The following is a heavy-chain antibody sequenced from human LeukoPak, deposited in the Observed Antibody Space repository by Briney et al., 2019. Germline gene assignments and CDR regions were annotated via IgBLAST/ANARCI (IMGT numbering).Heavy chain of an antibody. CDR3: TKGARWELPLDY. D-gene: IGHD1-26*01. V-gene: IGHV3-21*04. CDR2: ISSSSSYI. J-gene: IGHJ4*02. Sequence: GGSLRLSCAASGFTFSSYSMNWVRQAPGKGLEWVSSISSSSSYIYYADSVKGRFTISRDNSMDTLYLQMNSLRADDTAVYYCTKGARWELPLDYWGQGTLVTVSS. CDR1: GFTFSSYS.